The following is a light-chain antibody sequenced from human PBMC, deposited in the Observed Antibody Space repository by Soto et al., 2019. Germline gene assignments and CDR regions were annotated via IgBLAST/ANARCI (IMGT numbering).Light chain of an antibody. CDR3: QQYDLYPWT. V-gene: IGKV1-5*03. Sequence: DIPMTQSPSTLSASVGDRVTITCRASQSISSWLAWYQQRPGKAPKLLIYTASSLESGVPSRFSGSGSGTEFTLTLSSLQPDDFSTYYCQQYDLYPWTFGQGTKVEI. J-gene: IGKJ1*01. CDR1: QSISSW. CDR2: TAS.